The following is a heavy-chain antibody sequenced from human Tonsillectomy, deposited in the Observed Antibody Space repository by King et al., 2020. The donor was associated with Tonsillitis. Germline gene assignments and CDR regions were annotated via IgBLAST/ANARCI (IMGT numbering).Heavy chain of an antibody. D-gene: IGHD6-6*01. CDR3: ARRSSDLFDY. J-gene: IGHJ4*02. CDR1: GYSFNFYW. V-gene: IGHV5-51*01. CDR2: IYPGVSDT. Sequence: QLVQSGAEVKKHGESMKISCQGSGYSFNFYWIGWVRQMPGKGLECMGSIYPGVSDTTYSPSFPAQVTISVAQSSSTADLQWSSLKASDTAMYYCARRSSDLFDYWGQGTLVTVSS.